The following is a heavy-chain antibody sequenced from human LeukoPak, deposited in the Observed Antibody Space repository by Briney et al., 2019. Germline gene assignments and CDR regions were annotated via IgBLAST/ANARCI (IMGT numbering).Heavy chain of an antibody. V-gene: IGHV3-23*01. CDR1: EFTFSSYA. J-gene: IGHJ4*02. Sequence: GSLRLSCAASEFTFSSYAMSWVRQAPGKGLEWVSAISGSGGSTYYADSVKGRFTISRDNSKNTLFLQMNSLRAEDTAVYYCAKDGRWSGGYWGQGTLVTVSS. D-gene: IGHD4-23*01. CDR2: ISGSGGST. CDR3: AKDGRWSGGY.